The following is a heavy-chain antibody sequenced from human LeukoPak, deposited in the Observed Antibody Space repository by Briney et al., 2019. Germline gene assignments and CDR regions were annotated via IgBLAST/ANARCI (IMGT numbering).Heavy chain of an antibody. CDR1: GFTVSSKH. Sequence: PGGSLRLSCAASGFTVSSKHMTWVRQAPGKGLEWVSGINWNGGSTFYADSVKGRFTISRDNAKNALYLQMNSLTAEDTALYHCARDRSYGSFDFWGQGTLVTVSS. V-gene: IGHV3-20*01. CDR3: ARDRSYGSFDF. CDR2: INWNGGST. J-gene: IGHJ4*02. D-gene: IGHD5-18*01.